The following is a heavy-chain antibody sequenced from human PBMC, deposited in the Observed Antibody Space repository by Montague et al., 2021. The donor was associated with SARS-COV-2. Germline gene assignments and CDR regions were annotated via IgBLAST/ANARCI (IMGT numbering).Heavy chain of an antibody. CDR2: IYWDDDK. Sequence: PALVKPTQTLTLTCTFSGFSLSTSGVGVGWIRQPPGKALEWLALIYWDDDKRYSPSLKSRLTITKDTSKNQVVLTMTNMDPVDTATYYCAHRRGRLLSDGFDIWGQGTMVTVSS. CDR3: AHRRGRLLSDGFDI. J-gene: IGHJ3*02. CDR1: GFSLSTSGVG. D-gene: IGHD2/OR15-2a*01. V-gene: IGHV2-5*02.